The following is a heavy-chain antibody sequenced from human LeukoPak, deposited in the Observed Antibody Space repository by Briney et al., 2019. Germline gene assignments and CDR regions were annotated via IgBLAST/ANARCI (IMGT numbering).Heavy chain of an antibody. D-gene: IGHD3-22*01. Sequence: SETLSLTCTVSGGSISSYYWSWIRQPAGKGLEWIGRIYTSGSTNYNPSLKSRVTMSVDTSKNQFSLKLSSVTAADTAVYYCARDIYYDSSGYYYYMDVWGKGTTVTVSS. V-gene: IGHV4-4*07. CDR3: ARDIYYDSSGYYYYMDV. CDR2: IYTSGST. CDR1: GGSISSYY. J-gene: IGHJ6*03.